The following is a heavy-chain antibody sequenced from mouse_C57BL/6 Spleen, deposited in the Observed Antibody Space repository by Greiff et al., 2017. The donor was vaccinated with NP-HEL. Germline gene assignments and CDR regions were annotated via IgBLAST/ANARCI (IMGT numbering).Heavy chain of an antibody. J-gene: IGHJ3*01. CDR3: ARSPSLTTVGATPFAY. CDR2: INPSSGYT. Sequence: QVQLQQSGAELAKPGASVKLSCKASGYTFTSYWMHWVKQRPGQGLEWIGYINPSSGYTKYNQKFKDKATLTADTSSSTAYMQLSSLTYEDSAVYYCARSPSLTTVGATPFAYWGQGTLVTVSA. CDR1: GYTFTSYW. V-gene: IGHV1-7*01. D-gene: IGHD1-1*01.